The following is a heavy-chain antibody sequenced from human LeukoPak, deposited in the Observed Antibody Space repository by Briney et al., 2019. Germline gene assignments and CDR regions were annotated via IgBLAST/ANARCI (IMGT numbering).Heavy chain of an antibody. CDR2: INHSGST. Sequence: SETLSLTCAVYGGSFSGYYWSWIRQPPGKGLEWIGEINHSGSTNYNPSLKSRVTISVDTSKNQFSLKLSSVTAADTAVYYCARHRTFGRFGEPIPYVDYWGQGTLVTVSS. V-gene: IGHV4-34*01. D-gene: IGHD3-10*01. CDR1: GGSFSGYY. J-gene: IGHJ4*02. CDR3: ARHRTFGRFGEPIPYVDY.